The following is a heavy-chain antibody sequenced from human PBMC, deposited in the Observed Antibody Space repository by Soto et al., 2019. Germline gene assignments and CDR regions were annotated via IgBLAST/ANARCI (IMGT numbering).Heavy chain of an antibody. V-gene: IGHV3-33*01. CDR2: LWYDGSNK. CDR3: AREATIFGVVIQNFDY. J-gene: IGHJ4*02. D-gene: IGHD3-3*01. Sequence: QVQLVESGGGVVQPGRSLRLSCAASGFTFSSYGMHWVRQAPGKGLEWVAVLWYDGSNKYYADSVKGRFTISRDNSKNTLYLQMNSLRAEDTAVDDCAREATIFGVVIQNFDYRGQGTLVTVSS. CDR1: GFTFSSYG.